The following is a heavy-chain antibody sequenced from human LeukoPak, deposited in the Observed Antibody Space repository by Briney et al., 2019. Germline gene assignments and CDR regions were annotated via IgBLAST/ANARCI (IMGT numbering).Heavy chain of an antibody. V-gene: IGHV1-69*05. J-gene: IGHJ5*02. CDR1: GGTFSSYA. CDR3: ARGDSSSWYGGQWFDP. CDR2: IIPIFGTA. D-gene: IGHD6-13*01. Sequence: SVKVSCKASGGTFSSYAISWVRQAPGQGLEWMGRIIPIFGTANYAQKFQGRVTITTDESTSTAYMELSSLRSEDTAVYYCARGDSSSWYGGQWFDPWGQGTLVTVSS.